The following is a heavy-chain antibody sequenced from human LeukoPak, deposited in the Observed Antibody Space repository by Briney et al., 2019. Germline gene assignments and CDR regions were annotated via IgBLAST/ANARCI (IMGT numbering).Heavy chain of an antibody. Sequence: SETLSLTCTVSGGSIRGYYWSWIRQPPGKGLEWIGYIYYSGSTKYNPSLKSRVTMSVDTSRNQFSLKLSSVTAADTAVYYCARGGLENGYHSNDGFDIWGQGTMVTVSS. J-gene: IGHJ3*02. V-gene: IGHV4-59*01. CDR2: IYYSGST. CDR1: GGSIRGYY. CDR3: ARGGLENGYHSNDGFDI. D-gene: IGHD3-22*01.